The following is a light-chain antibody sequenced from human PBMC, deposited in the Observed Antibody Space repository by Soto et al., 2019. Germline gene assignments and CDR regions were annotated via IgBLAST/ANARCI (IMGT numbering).Light chain of an antibody. Sequence: EVVLTQSPGTLSLSPGERATLSCRASQSVSRNYLAWYQKKPGQAPRLLIYGASTRATAIPDRFSGSGSGTDFTLTISRLEPEDSAVYYCQQFDDSVTFGQGTRLEI. V-gene: IGKV3-20*01. CDR1: QSVSRNY. CDR3: QQFDDSVT. J-gene: IGKJ5*01. CDR2: GAS.